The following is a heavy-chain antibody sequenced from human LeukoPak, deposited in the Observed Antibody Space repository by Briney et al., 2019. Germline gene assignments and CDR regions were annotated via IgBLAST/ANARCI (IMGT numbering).Heavy chain of an antibody. CDR1: GGTFSSYA. CDR2: IIPIFGTA. V-gene: IGHV1-69*06. D-gene: IGHD2-15*01. J-gene: IGHJ4*02. CDR3: ARTPYCSGGSCYSGYFDY. Sequence: SVKVSCKASGGTFSSYAISWVRQAPRQGLEWMGGIIPIFGTANYAQKFQGRVTITADKSTSTAYMELSSLRSEDTAVYYCARTPYCSGGSCYSGYFDYWGQGTLVTVSS.